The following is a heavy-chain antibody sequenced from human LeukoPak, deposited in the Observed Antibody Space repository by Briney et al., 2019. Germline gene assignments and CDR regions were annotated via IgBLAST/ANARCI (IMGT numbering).Heavy chain of an antibody. V-gene: IGHV3-30*18. D-gene: IGHD2-2*03. J-gene: IGHJ6*02. CDR2: ISYDGSNK. Sequence: GGSLRLSCAASGFTFSSYGMHWVRQAPGKGLEWVAVISYDGSNKYYADSVKGRFTISRDNSKNTLYLQMNSLRAEDTAVYYCAKEYGYSSSRISYFYYGMDVWGQGTTVTVSS. CDR1: GFTFSSYG. CDR3: AKEYGYSSSRISYFYYGMDV.